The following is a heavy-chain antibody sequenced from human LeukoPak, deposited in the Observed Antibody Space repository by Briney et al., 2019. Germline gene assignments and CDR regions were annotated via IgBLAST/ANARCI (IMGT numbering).Heavy chain of an antibody. V-gene: IGHV1-2*02. CDR2: ISPSSGNT. J-gene: IGHJ3*02. Sequence: ASVNVSCKASGYIFTGYYIHWVRQAPGQGLEWMGWISPSSGNTNYAQNFQGRVTMTRDTSISTAYMELSSLRSDDTAVYYCARTHPPNPGPFDIWGQGTVVTVSS. CDR1: GYIFTGYY. CDR3: ARTHPPNPGPFDI. D-gene: IGHD2-8*02.